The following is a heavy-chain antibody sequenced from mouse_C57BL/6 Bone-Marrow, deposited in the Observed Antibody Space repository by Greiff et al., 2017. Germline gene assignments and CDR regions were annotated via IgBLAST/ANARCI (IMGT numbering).Heavy chain of an antibody. CDR1: GFTFSSYA. J-gene: IGHJ3*01. CDR3: AREGYYGSKKTIAY. Sequence: EVMLVESGGGLVKPGGSLKLSCAASGFTFSSYAMSWVRQTPEKRLEWVATISDGGSYTYYPDNVKGRFTISRDNAKNNLYLQMSHLKSEDTAMYYCAREGYYGSKKTIAYWGQGTLVTVSA. D-gene: IGHD1-1*01. CDR2: ISDGGSYT. V-gene: IGHV5-4*01.